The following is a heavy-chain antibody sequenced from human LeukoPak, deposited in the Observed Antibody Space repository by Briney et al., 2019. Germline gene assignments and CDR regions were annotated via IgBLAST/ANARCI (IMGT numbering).Heavy chain of an antibody. V-gene: IGHV1-69*05. CDR3: AREHIAARRGFDY. J-gene: IGHJ4*02. CDR1: GGTFSSYA. CDR2: IIPIFGTA. Sequence: ASVKVSCKASGGTFSSYAISWVRQAPGQGREWMGRIIPIFGTANYAQKFQGRVTITTDESTSTAYMELSSLRSEDTAVYYCAREHIAARRGFDYRGQGTLVTVSS. D-gene: IGHD6-6*01.